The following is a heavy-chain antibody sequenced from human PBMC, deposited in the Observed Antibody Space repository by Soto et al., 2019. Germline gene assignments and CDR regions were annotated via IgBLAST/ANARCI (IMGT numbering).Heavy chain of an antibody. D-gene: IGHD2-15*01. J-gene: IGHJ4*02. CDR1: GFTFSSYA. CDR2: ISYDGSNK. V-gene: IGHV3-30*04. Sequence: GGSLRLSCAASGFTFSSYAMHWVRQAPGKGLEWVAVISYDGSNKYYADSVKGRFTISRDNSKNTLYLQMNSLRAEDTAVYYCARDCSGGSCYLDYWGQGTLVTVSS. CDR3: ARDCSGGSCYLDY.